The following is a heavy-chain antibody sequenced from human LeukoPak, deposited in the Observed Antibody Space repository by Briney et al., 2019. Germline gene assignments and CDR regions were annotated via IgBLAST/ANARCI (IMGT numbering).Heavy chain of an antibody. J-gene: IGHJ4*02. CDR2: IYHNGNT. Sequence: SETLSLTCTVFGYSISSAYSWGWIWQPPGKGLEWIGSIYHNGNTYYNSSLKSRVTISVDTSENQFSLKLSSVTAADTAVYYCASYKTYYDSSGNPFDYWGQGTLVTVST. V-gene: IGHV4-38-2*02. CDR1: GYSISSAYS. D-gene: IGHD3-22*01. CDR3: ASYKTYYDSSGNPFDY.